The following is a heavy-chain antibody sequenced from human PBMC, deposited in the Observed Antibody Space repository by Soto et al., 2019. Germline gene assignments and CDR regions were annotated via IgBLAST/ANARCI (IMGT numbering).Heavy chain of an antibody. V-gene: IGHV3-30-3*01. CDR1: GFAFNSSA. Sequence: GGSLRLSGAASGFAFNSSAMPWVRQAPGKGLEWVAGIRYDGSKAYYAESVKGRFTISRDNSKKTLYLQMNSLRAEDTATYKCARPYYGSTRWFHFYRWGLGTMVTVSS. CDR3: ARPYYGSTRWFHFYR. CDR2: IRYDGSKA. D-gene: IGHD6-13*01. J-gene: IGHJ4*01.